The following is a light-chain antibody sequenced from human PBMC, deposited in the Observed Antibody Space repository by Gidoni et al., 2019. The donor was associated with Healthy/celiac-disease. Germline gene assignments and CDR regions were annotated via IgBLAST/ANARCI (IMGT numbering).Light chain of an antibody. CDR1: VLAKKY. Sequence: SYELTQPSSVSVSPGRTARITCSGDVLAKKYARWFQQKPGQAPVLVIYKDSERPSGIPERFSGSSSGTTVTLTISGAQVEDVADYYCYSAADNNRVFGGGTKLTVL. CDR2: KDS. V-gene: IGLV3-27*01. CDR3: YSAADNNRV. J-gene: IGLJ2*01.